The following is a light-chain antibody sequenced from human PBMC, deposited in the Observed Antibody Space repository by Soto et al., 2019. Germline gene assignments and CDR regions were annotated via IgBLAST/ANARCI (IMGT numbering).Light chain of an antibody. V-gene: IGLV2-14*02. CDR2: EVN. CDR3: SSYTSSVTLV. Sequence: QSALTQPASVSGSPGQSITISCTGTSSDFGNYNLVSWYQQHPGKVPKLILFEVNKRPSGVSGRFSGSKSGNTASLTISGLQAEDEADYYCSSYTSSVTLVFGGGTKLTVL. J-gene: IGLJ2*01. CDR1: SSDFGNYNL.